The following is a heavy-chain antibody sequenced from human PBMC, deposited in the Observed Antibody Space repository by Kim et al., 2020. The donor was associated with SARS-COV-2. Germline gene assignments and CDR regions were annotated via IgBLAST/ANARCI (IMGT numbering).Heavy chain of an antibody. J-gene: IGHJ4*02. CDR2: TDGGTT. Sequence: TDGGTTDYAAPVKGRFTISRDDSKNTLYLQMNSLKTEDTAVYYCTTGLGYWGQGTLVTVSS. V-gene: IGHV3-15*01. CDR3: TTGLGY.